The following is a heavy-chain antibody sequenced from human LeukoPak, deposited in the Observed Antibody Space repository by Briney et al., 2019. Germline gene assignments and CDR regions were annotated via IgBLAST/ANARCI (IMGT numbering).Heavy chain of an antibody. CDR2: MYHSGST. Sequence: SETLSLTCAVSGYSISSGYYWGWIRQPPGKGLEWIGSMYHSGSTYYNPSLKSRVSISVDTSKNQFSLKLSSVTAADTAVYYCARSRQGCWLLDYWGQGTLVTVSS. J-gene: IGHJ4*02. CDR3: ARSRQGCWLLDY. CDR1: GYSISSGYY. D-gene: IGHD5-12*01. V-gene: IGHV4-38-2*01.